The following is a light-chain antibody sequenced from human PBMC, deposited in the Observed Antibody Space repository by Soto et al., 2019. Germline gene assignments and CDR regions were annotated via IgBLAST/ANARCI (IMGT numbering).Light chain of an antibody. Sequence: EIVLTQSPGTLSLSPGERATLSCRASQSVRSDLAWYQQKPGQTPRLLIYATSTRATGIPARFSGSGSGTEFTLTISSLQSEDFAVYYWQHYNNWPLTFGGGTKVDIK. CDR3: QHYNNWPLT. J-gene: IGKJ4*01. V-gene: IGKV3-15*01. CDR1: QSVRSD. CDR2: ATS.